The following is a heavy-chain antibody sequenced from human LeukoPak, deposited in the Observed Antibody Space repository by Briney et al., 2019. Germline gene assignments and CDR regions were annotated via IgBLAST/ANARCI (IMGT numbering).Heavy chain of an antibody. Sequence: APVKVSCKASEYTFTGYYMHWVRQAPGQGLEWMGWINPNSGGTNYAQKFQGRVTMTRETSISTAYMELSRLRSDDTAVYYCARDRAYSYGPFDYWGQGTLVTVSS. CDR2: INPNSGGT. CDR3: ARDRAYSYGPFDY. D-gene: IGHD5-18*01. CDR1: EYTFTGYY. V-gene: IGHV1-2*02. J-gene: IGHJ4*02.